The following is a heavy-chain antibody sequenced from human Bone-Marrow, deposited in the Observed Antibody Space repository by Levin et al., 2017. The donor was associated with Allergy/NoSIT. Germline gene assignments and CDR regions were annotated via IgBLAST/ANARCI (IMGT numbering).Heavy chain of an antibody. D-gene: IGHD2-15*01. J-gene: IGHJ4*02. V-gene: IGHV3-72*01. CDR1: GFTFGDHY. Sequence: GGSLRLSCAASGFTFGDHYMDWVRQAPGKGLEWVGRSRSKPLSYTTEYAASVKGRFTVSRDESKNSLYLQMNSLKTEDTAVYYCARGAYCSRSPCYHAFDYWGQGTLVTVSS. CDR2: SRSKPLSYTT. CDR3: ARGAYCSRSPCYHAFDY.